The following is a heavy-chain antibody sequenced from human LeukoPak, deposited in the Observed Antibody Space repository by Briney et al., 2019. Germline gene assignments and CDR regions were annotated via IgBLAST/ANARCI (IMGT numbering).Heavy chain of an antibody. CDR2: LNWNGAST. Sequence: GGSLRLSCAASGFTFDDYGLSWVRQVPGKGLEWVSGLNWNGASTGYADSVKGRFTISRDNAKNSLYLQMNSLRAEDTALYYCARNVRGYSYGYYFDYWGQGTLVTVSS. J-gene: IGHJ4*02. D-gene: IGHD5-18*01. V-gene: IGHV3-20*04. CDR1: GFTFDDYG. CDR3: ARNVRGYSYGYYFDY.